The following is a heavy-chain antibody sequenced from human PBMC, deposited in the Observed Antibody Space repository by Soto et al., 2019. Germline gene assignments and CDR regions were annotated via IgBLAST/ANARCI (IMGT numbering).Heavy chain of an antibody. D-gene: IGHD4-17*01. CDR3: VRGGFGDYGDY. Sequence: QVQLVESGGGVVQPGRSLRLSWAASGFPFSSYYMHWVRQAPGKGLEWVAVIWFDGTNKYYADSVKGRFTISRDNSKNTLFLQMNSLRAEDTAIYYCVRGGFGDYGDYWGQGTLVTVPS. V-gene: IGHV3-33*01. CDR1: GFPFSSYY. CDR2: IWFDGTNK. J-gene: IGHJ4*02.